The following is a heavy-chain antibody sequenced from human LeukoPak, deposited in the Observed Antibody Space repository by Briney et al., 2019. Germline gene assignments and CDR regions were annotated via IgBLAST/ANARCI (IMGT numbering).Heavy chain of an antibody. CDR2: INPKSGGT. CDR1: GYTFTGYY. D-gene: IGHD1-26*01. V-gene: IGHV1-2*02. CDR3: ARDPRGIVGANHNWFDP. Sequence: GASVKVSCKASGYTFTGYYMHWVRQAPGQGLEWMGWINPKSGGTSYAKNFQGRVTMTSDTSINTAYMELSRLRSDDTAVYYCARDPRGIVGANHNWFDPWGQGTLVTVSS. J-gene: IGHJ5*02.